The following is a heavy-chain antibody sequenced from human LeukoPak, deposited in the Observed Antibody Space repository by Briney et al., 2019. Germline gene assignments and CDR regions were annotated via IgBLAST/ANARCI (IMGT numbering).Heavy chain of an antibody. CDR1: GFTFSSYA. J-gene: IGHJ4*02. D-gene: IGHD2-2*01. CDR3: AKDEGIVVVPAAFGW. Sequence: PGGSLRLSCAASGFTFSSYAMSWVRQAPGKGLEWVSAISGSGGSTYYADSVKGRFTISRDNSKNTLYLQMNSLRAEDTAVYYCAKDEGIVVVPAAFGWWGQGTLVTVSS. CDR2: ISGSGGST. V-gene: IGHV3-23*01.